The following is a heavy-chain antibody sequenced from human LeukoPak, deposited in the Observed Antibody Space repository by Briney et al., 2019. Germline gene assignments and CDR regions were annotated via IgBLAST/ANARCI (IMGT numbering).Heavy chain of an antibody. V-gene: IGHV2-5*02. D-gene: IGHD3-16*02. J-gene: IGHJ3*02. CDR3: AHRLRRNGYDYVWGSYRYDAFDI. CDR1: GFSLSTSGVG. Sequence: SGPTLVKPTQTLTLTCTFSGFSLSTSGVGVGWIRQPPGKALEWLALIYWDVDKRYSPSLKSRLTITKDTSKNQVVLTMTNMDPVDTATYYCAHRLRRNGYDYVWGSYRYDAFDIWGQGTMVTVSS. CDR2: IYWDVDK.